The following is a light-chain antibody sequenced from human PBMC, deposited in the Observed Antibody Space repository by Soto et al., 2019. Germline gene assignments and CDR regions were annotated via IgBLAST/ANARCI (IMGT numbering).Light chain of an antibody. J-gene: IGKJ4*01. V-gene: IGKV1-33*01. CDR3: QQYDNLPLT. CDR1: QDISNY. CDR2: DAS. Sequence: DIQMTQSPSTLSGSVGERVTITCQASQDISNYLNWYQQKPGKAPKLLIYDASNLETGVPSRFSGSGSGTDFTFTISSLQPEDIATYYCQQYDNLPLTFGGGTKVDI.